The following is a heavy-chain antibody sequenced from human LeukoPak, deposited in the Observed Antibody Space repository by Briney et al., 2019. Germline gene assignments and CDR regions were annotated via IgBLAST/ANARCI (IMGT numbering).Heavy chain of an antibody. CDR2: ISGNGDNT. CDR3: AKYFDSSAFFVH. Sequence: PGGSLRLSCAASGFTFSNYAMTWVRQAPGKGLEWVSAISGNGDNTYYPDSVKGRFTVSRDNSKNTLYLQMNSLRTEDTAVYYCAKYFDSSAFFVHWGQGTLVTVSS. V-gene: IGHV3-23*01. D-gene: IGHD3-22*01. J-gene: IGHJ4*02. CDR1: GFTFSNYA.